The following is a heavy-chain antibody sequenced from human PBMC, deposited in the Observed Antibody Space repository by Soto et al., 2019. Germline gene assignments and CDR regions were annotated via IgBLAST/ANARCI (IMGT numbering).Heavy chain of an antibody. CDR1: GFTFSSYA. Sequence: GGSLRLSCAASGFTFSSYAVSWVCQAPGKGPEWISSISGSGSTIYYADSVKGRFTISRDNSKNTLYLQMSSLRAEDTAVYYCAKVFYYYDSSGYYYFDYWGQGTLVTV. D-gene: IGHD3-22*01. CDR3: AKVFYYYDSSGYYYFDY. J-gene: IGHJ4*02. CDR2: ISGSGSTI. V-gene: IGHV3-23*01.